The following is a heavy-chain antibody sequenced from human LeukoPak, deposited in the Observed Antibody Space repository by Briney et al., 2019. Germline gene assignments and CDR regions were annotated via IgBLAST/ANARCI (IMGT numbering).Heavy chain of an antibody. CDR2: IYSSGTT. D-gene: IGHD5-12*01. V-gene: IGHV4-4*07. Sequence: SETLSLTCTVSGGSISNYYWSWIRQPAGKGLEWIGRIYSSGTTIYNPSLKSRVTMSVDTSKNQFSLKLSSVTAADTAVYFCASGFSGHDPWGQGTLVTVSS. CDR1: GGSISNYY. J-gene: IGHJ5*02. CDR3: ASGFSGHDP.